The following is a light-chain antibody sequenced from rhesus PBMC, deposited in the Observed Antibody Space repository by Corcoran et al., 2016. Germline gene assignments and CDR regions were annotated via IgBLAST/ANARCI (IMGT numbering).Light chain of an antibody. CDR1: QGISNS. V-gene: IGKV1S14*01. J-gene: IGKJ2*01. CDR2: HAS. Sequence: DIQMTQSPSSLSASVGDTVNITCRASQGISNSLAWYQEKPGKAPKPLINHASNLESGVPSRFSGSGSGTDVTLTISSLQPEDFAIYYCQQHNSYPYSFGQGTKVEIK. CDR3: QQHNSYPYS.